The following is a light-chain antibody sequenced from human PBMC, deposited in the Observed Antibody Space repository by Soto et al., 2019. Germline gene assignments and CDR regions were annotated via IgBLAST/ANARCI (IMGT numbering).Light chain of an antibody. Sequence: QSALTQPRSVSGSPGQSVTISCTGTSSDVGNYNYVSWYQQHPGKAPKLMIYDVSERPSGVPDRFSGSKSGNTASLTISGLQAEDEADYYCASYTSSGTRVFGTGTKVTVL. CDR2: DVS. CDR1: SSDVGNYNY. V-gene: IGLV2-11*01. J-gene: IGLJ1*01. CDR3: ASYTSSGTRV.